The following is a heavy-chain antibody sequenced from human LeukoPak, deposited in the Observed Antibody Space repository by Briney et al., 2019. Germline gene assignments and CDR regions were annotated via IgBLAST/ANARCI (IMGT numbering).Heavy chain of an antibody. CDR1: GGSFSGYY. Sequence: SETLSLTCAVYGGSFSGYYWSWIRQPPGKGLEWIGEINHSGSTNYNPSLKSRVTISVDTSKNQFSLKLSSVTAADTAVYYCARARGGRDGYSKFDYWGQGTLVTVSS. CDR2: INHSGST. D-gene: IGHD5-24*01. J-gene: IGHJ4*02. CDR3: ARARGGRDGYSKFDY. V-gene: IGHV4-34*01.